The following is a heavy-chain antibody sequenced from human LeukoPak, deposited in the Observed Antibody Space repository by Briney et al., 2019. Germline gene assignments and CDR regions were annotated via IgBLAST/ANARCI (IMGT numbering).Heavy chain of an antibody. D-gene: IGHD6-13*01. J-gene: IGHJ6*03. CDR3: AKPGIAAAGTRRAYYMDV. Sequence: GGSLRLSCAASGFTFSSYAMSWVRQAPGKGLEWVSAISGSGGSTYYADSVKGRFTISRDNSKNTLYLQMNSLRAEDTAVYYCAKPGIAAAGTRRAYYMDVWGKGTTVTVSS. CDR1: GFTFSSYA. CDR2: ISGSGGST. V-gene: IGHV3-23*01.